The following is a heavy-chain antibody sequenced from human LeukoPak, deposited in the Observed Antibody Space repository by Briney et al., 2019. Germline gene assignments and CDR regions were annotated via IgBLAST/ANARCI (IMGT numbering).Heavy chain of an antibody. CDR1: GYSFTSYW. Sequence: GESLKISCKGSGYSFTSYWIGWVRQLPGKGLEWMGIIYPGDSDTRYSPSFQGQVTISADKSISTAYLQWSSLKASDTDMYYCARPAAESSGYGGYFDYWGQGTLVTVSS. CDR2: IYPGDSDT. D-gene: IGHD3-22*01. V-gene: IGHV5-51*01. J-gene: IGHJ4*02. CDR3: ARPAAESSGYGGYFDY.